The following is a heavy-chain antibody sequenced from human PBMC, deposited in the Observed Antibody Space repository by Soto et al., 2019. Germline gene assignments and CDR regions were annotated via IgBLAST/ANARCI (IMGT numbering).Heavy chain of an antibody. V-gene: IGHV4-4*02. D-gene: IGHD2-15*01. J-gene: IGHJ5*02. CDR2: IYHSGST. CDR1: DGSISTDNW. CDR3: ARGTGYCSGGSCYNYFDP. Sequence: TSETLSLTCAVADGSISTDNWWTWVRQPPEKGLEWIGEIYHSGSTNYNPSLKSRVTISVDKSKNQFSLKLNSVTAADTAVYYCARGTGYCSGGSCYNYFDPWGQGTLVTVSS.